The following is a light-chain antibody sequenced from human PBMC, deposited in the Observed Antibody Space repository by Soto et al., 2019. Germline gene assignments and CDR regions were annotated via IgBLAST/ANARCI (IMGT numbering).Light chain of an antibody. CDR2: DTS. Sequence: IVLTQSPGILSLSPGERATLSCRASQSVGRRYLAWYQQKPGQAPMLLIYDTSERASDIPDRFSGSGSGTDFTLTISRLVPEDFAVYYCQYQGTFGGGTKVEFK. V-gene: IGKV3-20*01. CDR1: QSVGRRY. J-gene: IGKJ4*01. CDR3: QYQGT.